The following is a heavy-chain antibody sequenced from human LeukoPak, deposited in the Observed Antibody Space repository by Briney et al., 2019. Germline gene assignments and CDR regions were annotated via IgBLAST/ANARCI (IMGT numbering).Heavy chain of an antibody. CDR1: GGTFSSYA. CDR3: ARKRQQLVRYYYYGMDV. Sequence: SVKVSCKASGGTFSSYAISWVRQAPGQGLEWMGRIIPILSIANYAQKFQGRVTITADKSTSTAYMELSSLRSEDTAVYYCARKRQQLVRYYYYGMDVWGQGTTVTASS. J-gene: IGHJ6*02. D-gene: IGHD6-13*01. V-gene: IGHV1-69*04. CDR2: IIPILSIA.